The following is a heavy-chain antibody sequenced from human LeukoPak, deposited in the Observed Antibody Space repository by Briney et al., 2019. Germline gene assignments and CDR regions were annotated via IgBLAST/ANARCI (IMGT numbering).Heavy chain of an antibody. Sequence: GGSLRLSCAASGFTFSSYARSWVRQAPGKGLEWVSAISGSGGSTYYADSVKGRFTISRDNSKNTLYLQMNSLRAEDTAVYYCAKDPTTGTTPNWFDPWGQGTLVTVSS. CDR1: GFTFSSYA. CDR2: ISGSGGST. V-gene: IGHV3-23*01. CDR3: AKDPTTGTTPNWFDP. J-gene: IGHJ5*02. D-gene: IGHD1-1*01.